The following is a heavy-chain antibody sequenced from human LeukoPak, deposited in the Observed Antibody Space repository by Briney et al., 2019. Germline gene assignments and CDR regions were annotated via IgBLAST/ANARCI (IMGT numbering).Heavy chain of an antibody. J-gene: IGHJ4*02. Sequence: ASVKVSCKVSGYTPTELSMHWVRQAPGKGLEWMGGFDPEDGETIYAQKFQGRVTMTEDTSTDTAYMELSSLRSEDTAVYYCASFNSQTSCHDYWGQGTLVTVSS. V-gene: IGHV1-24*01. CDR1: GYTPTELS. D-gene: IGHD2-2*01. CDR2: FDPEDGET. CDR3: ASFNSQTSCHDY.